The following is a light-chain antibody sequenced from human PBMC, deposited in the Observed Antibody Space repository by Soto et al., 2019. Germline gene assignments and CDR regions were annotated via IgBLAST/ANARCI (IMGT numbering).Light chain of an antibody. CDR2: GAS. CDR1: QSVSSSY. CDR3: QQYGRSPPMYT. Sequence: EIVLTQSPGTLSLSPGERATLSCRASQSVSSSYLAWYQQKPGQAPRLLIYGASSRATGIPDRFSGSGSETDFTLTISRLEPEDFAVYYCQQYGRSPPMYTFGQGTKLEIK. V-gene: IGKV3-20*01. J-gene: IGKJ2*01.